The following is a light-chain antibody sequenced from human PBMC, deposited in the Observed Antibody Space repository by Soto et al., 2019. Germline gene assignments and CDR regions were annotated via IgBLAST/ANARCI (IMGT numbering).Light chain of an antibody. CDR2: SNN. V-gene: IGLV1-44*01. Sequence: QTVVTQPPSASGTPGQRVTISCSGSSSNIGSNTVIWYQQLPGTAPKLLIYSNNKRPSGVPARFSGSKSGTSASLAISGRQSEDEADYYCAAWDDSMSAWVFGGGTKLTVL. J-gene: IGLJ3*02. CDR3: AAWDDSMSAWV. CDR1: SSNIGSNT.